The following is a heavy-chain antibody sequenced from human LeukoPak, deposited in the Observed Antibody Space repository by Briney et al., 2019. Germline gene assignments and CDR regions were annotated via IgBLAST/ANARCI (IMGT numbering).Heavy chain of an antibody. Sequence: GGSLRLSCAASGFTFSSYAMSWVRQAPGKGLEWVSSISGNGGRTYYADSVKGRFTISRDNSKNTLYLQMNSLRAEDTAVYYCATPLGDYYGSGSYFVDILLTEYYFDYWGQGTLVTVSS. CDR1: GFTFSSYA. CDR2: ISGNGGRT. V-gene: IGHV3-23*01. D-gene: IGHD3-10*01. CDR3: ATPLGDYYGSGSYFVDILLTEYYFDY. J-gene: IGHJ4*02.